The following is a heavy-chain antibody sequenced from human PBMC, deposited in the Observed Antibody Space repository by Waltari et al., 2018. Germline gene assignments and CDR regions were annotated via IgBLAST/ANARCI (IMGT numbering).Heavy chain of an antibody. Sequence: QVQLVESGGGVVQPGRSLRLSCAASGFTFSSYAMHWVRQAPGKGLAWVAVISYDGSNKYYADSVKGRFTISRDNSKNTLYLQMNSLRAEDTAVYYCARDQSSSSGYYYYYMDVWGKGTTVTISS. J-gene: IGHJ6*03. D-gene: IGHD6-6*01. V-gene: IGHV3-30-3*01. CDR1: GFTFSSYA. CDR3: ARDQSSSSGYYYYYMDV. CDR2: ISYDGSNK.